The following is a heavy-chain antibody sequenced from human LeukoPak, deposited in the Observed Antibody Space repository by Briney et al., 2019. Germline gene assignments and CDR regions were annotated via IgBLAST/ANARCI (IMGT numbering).Heavy chain of an antibody. Sequence: PGGSLRLSCAASGFTFSDYYMSWIRQAPGKGLEWVSYISSSGSTIYYADSVKGRFTISRDNAKNSLYLQMNSLRAEDTAVYYCARAPEVPSGTSLFDGFDPWGQGTLVTVSS. J-gene: IGHJ5*02. CDR1: GFTFSDYY. CDR2: ISSSGSTI. CDR3: ARAPEVPSGTSLFDGFDP. V-gene: IGHV3-11*01. D-gene: IGHD3-10*01.